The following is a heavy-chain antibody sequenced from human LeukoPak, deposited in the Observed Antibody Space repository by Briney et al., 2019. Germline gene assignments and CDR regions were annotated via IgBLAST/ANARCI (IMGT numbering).Heavy chain of an antibody. D-gene: IGHD2-2*01. J-gene: IGHJ4*02. CDR3: ARDSYCSTTSCHLDY. CDR1: GESFSGSSYF. V-gene: IGHV4-39*07. Sequence: SETLSLTCAVYGESFSGSSYFWGWIRQSPAKGLEWIGSISYSGITHYNPSLKSRVTMSVDTSRNQVSLNLDSVTAADTAVYYCARDSYCSTTSCHLDYWGQGILVTVSS. CDR2: ISYSGIT.